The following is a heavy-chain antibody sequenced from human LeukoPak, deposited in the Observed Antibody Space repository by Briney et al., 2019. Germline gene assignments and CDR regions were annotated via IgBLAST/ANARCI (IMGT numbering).Heavy chain of an antibody. D-gene: IGHD3-22*01. CDR1: GFTFSSYS. J-gene: IGHJ4*02. CDR3: ARDYDSRLPQN. Sequence: GGSLRLSCAASGFTFSSYSMNWVRQAPGKGLEWVSYISSSSSTIYYADSVKGRFTISRDNAKNSLYLQMNSLRAEDTALYYCARDYDSRLPQNWGQGTLVTVSS. CDR2: ISSSSSTI. V-gene: IGHV3-48*01.